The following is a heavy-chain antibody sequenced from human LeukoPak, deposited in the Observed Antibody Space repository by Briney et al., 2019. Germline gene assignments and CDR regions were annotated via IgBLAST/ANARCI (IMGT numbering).Heavy chain of an antibody. CDR3: AKVNSGSYYAGLYYFDY. Sequence: GESLKISCKASGYSFTSYWIGWVRQMPGKGLEWMAIIYPGDSDTRYSPSFQGQVTISADKSISTAYLQWSSLKASDTAMFYCAKVNSGSYYAGLYYFDYWGQGTLVTVSS. CDR1: GYSFTSYW. V-gene: IGHV5-51*01. CDR2: IYPGDSDT. J-gene: IGHJ4*02. D-gene: IGHD1-26*01.